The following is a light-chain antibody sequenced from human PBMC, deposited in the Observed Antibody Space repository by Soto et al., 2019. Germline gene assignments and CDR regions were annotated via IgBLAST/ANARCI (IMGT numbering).Light chain of an antibody. Sequence: QSALTQPASVSGSPGQSITISCTGTINDVGSYVGSWYQQHPGKAPKLLIYEVTKRPSGVSDRFSGSKSGNTASLTISGLQAEDEADYYCNSFTSTETFVFGTGTKLTVL. J-gene: IGLJ1*01. CDR1: INDVGSYV. V-gene: IGLV2-23*02. CDR2: EVT. CDR3: NSFTSTETFV.